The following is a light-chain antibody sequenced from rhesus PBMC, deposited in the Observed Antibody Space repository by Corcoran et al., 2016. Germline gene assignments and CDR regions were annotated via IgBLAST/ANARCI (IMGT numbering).Light chain of an antibody. Sequence: SYXLTQPRSVSVSQGQTARITCGGDNIGSEAVQWYQQKPPQAPVLVIYEDSERPSVIPDRLSGSKSGNTATLTISGVEAGEEADYYCQLWDIRSGHYIFGVGTRLXVL. V-gene: IGLV3-44*01. J-gene: IGLJ1*01. CDR2: EDS. CDR1: NIGSEA. CDR3: QLWDIRSGHYI.